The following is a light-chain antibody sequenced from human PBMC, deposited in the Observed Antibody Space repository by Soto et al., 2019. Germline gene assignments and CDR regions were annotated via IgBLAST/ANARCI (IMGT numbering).Light chain of an antibody. CDR2: GAS. V-gene: IGKV3-15*01. CDR1: QSINSD. J-gene: IGKJ5*01. CDR3: QQRRSWQVT. Sequence: EIVMTQSPATLAVSPGETTRLYFSASQSINSDVAWYQQKLGQTPRLLIHGASTRATGVPARFGGNGSGTEFTLTISSLQSEDFAVYYCQQRRSWQVTFGQGTRLEIK.